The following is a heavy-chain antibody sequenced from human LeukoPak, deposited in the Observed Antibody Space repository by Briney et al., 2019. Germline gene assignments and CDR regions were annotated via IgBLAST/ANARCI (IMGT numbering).Heavy chain of an antibody. Sequence: GGSLRLSCAASGFTFSSYGMYWVRQAPGKGLEWVSYISFSGSNVHYADSVKGRFTISRDNSKSTLFLQMNSPRPEDTAVYYCAKPTAGSPTAAGLDYRGQGTLVTVSS. CDR2: ISFSGSNV. CDR3: AKPTAGSPTAAGLDY. D-gene: IGHD4-17*01. J-gene: IGHJ4*02. V-gene: IGHV3-30*02. CDR1: GFTFSSYG.